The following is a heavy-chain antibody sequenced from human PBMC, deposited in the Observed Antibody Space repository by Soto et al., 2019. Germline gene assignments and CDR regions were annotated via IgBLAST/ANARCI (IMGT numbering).Heavy chain of an antibody. CDR1: GDSISTVDYF. Sequence: SETLSLTCSVSGDSISTVDYFWAWIRQPPGQALEYIGYIYKSTTTYYNPSFESRVAISLDTSKSQFSLNVTSVTAADTAVYFCARGRYCLTGRCFPNWFDSWRQATLVTVSS. CDR2: IYKSTTT. CDR3: ARGRYCLTGRCFPNWFDS. V-gene: IGHV4-30-4*01. D-gene: IGHD2-15*01. J-gene: IGHJ5*01.